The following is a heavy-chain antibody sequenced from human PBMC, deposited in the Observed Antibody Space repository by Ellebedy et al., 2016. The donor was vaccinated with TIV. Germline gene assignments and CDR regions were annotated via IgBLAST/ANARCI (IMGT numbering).Heavy chain of an antibody. CDR3: AKDMVRGVFDY. D-gene: IGHD3-10*01. CDR2: SSWNSGSI. J-gene: IGHJ4*01. CDR1: GFTFDDYA. Sequence: SLKISCAASGFTFDDYAMHCVRQAPGKGLEWVSGSSWNSGSIDYADSVKGRFTISRDNAKNSLYLQMNSLRAEDTALYYCAKDMVRGVFDYWGHGTLVTVSS. V-gene: IGHV3-9*01.